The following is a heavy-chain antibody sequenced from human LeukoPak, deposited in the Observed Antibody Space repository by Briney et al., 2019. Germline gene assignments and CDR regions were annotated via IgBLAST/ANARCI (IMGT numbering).Heavy chain of an antibody. CDR3: ARGLLTVAGTGGDY. CDR2: IYYSGST. V-gene: IGHV4-59*01. D-gene: IGHD6-19*01. CDR1: GGSISSYY. J-gene: IGHJ4*02. Sequence: SETLSLTCTVSGGSISSYYWSWIRQPPGKGLEWIGYIYYSGSTNYNPSLKSRVTISVDTSKNQFSLKLSSVTAADTAVYYCARGLLTVAGTGGDYWGQGTLVTVSS.